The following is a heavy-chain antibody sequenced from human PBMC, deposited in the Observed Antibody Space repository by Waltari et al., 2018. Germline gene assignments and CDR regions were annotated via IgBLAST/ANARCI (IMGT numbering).Heavy chain of an antibody. Sequence: VQLVDSGGGLVKPGGSLRLSCEASGFTFSAYYMGWIRQTPGKGLEWISYISGSGDTIYYADSVKGRFSISRDNTKSSLFLEMNSLRAEDTAVYYCTRPPGDRRRDYWGQGTQVTVSS. CDR1: GFTFSAYY. J-gene: IGHJ4*02. V-gene: IGHV3-11*01. CDR2: ISGSGDTI. CDR3: TRPPGDRRRDY. D-gene: IGHD3-10*01.